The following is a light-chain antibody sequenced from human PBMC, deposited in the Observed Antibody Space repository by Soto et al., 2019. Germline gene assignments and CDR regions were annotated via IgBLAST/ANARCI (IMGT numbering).Light chain of an antibody. V-gene: IGKV3-15*01. CDR2: GAS. J-gene: IGKJ2*01. CDR1: QSVNNN. CDR3: QQYSNWPYT. Sequence: EIVMTQSPATLSVSPGERATLSCRASQSVNNNLAWYQQKPGQAPSPLIYGASTRATGIPARFSGSASGTEVTLTSTGLQSEDFAVYYCQQYSNWPYTFGPGTKLEIK.